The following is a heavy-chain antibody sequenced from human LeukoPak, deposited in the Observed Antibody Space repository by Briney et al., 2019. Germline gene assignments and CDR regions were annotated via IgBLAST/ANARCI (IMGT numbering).Heavy chain of an antibody. J-gene: IGHJ6*02. CDR1: GGSISSYY. D-gene: IGHD3-3*01. V-gene: IGHV4-59*01. CDR2: IYYGGST. CDR3: ARGYDFSADV. Sequence: PSETLSLTCTVSGGSISSYYWSWIRQPPGKGLEWIGYIYYGGSTNYNPSLKSRVTISVDTSKNQFSLKLSSVTAADTAVYYCARGYDFSADVWGQGTTVTVSS.